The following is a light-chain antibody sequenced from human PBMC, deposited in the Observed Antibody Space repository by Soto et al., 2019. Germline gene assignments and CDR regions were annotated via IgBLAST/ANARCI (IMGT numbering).Light chain of an antibody. CDR2: DAS. CDR3: QQDKIDPWT. CDR1: QSIGSW. V-gene: IGKV1-5*01. Sequence: DIQMTQSPSNLSASVGDRGTITCLASQSIGSWLDWYQQKPGKAPKLLIHDASNLESGVPSRLSGSGSGTEYTLTISSLQPDDFATYYWQQDKIDPWTFGQGTKVEIK. J-gene: IGKJ1*01.